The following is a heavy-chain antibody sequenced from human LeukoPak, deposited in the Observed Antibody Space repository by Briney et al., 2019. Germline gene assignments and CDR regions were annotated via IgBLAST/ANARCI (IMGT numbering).Heavy chain of an antibody. CDR1: GFTVSSNY. CDR2: IYSGGSA. J-gene: IGHJ4*02. V-gene: IGHV3-66*02. CDR3: ARGGRVHPLDY. D-gene: IGHD3-16*01. Sequence: PGGSLRLSCAASGFTVSSNYMSWVRQAPGKGLERVSAIYSGGSAYYADSVKGRYTLSSVHSKNTLYLEMNSMRAEDTAVYYCARGGRVHPLDYWGQGTLVTVSS.